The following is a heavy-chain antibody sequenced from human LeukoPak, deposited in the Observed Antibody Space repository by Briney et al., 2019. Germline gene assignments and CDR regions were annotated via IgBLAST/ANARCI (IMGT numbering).Heavy chain of an antibody. CDR3: AKPGGYDFEFGY. D-gene: IGHD5-12*01. Sequence: PSETLSLTCTVSGYPISSGYYWGWIRQPPGKGLEWIGHIYHSGNTYYNPSLKSRVTISVDTSKNQFSLKLSSVTAADTAVYYCAKPGGYDFEFGYWGQGALVTVSS. J-gene: IGHJ4*02. V-gene: IGHV4-38-2*02. CDR1: GYPISSGYY. CDR2: IYHSGNT.